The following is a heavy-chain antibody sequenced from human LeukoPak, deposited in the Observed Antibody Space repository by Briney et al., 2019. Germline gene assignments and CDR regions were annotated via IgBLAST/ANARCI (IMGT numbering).Heavy chain of an antibody. CDR1: GFTFSSYS. CDR3: ARFRSSRYWVDAFDI. Sequence: GGSLRLSCAASGFTFSSYSMNWVRQAPGKGPEWVANIKQDGSEKYYVDSVKGRFTISRDNAKNSLYLQMNSLGDEDTAVYFCARFRSSRYWVDAFDIWGQGTMVIVSS. D-gene: IGHD6-13*01. J-gene: IGHJ3*02. CDR2: IKQDGSEK. V-gene: IGHV3-7*01.